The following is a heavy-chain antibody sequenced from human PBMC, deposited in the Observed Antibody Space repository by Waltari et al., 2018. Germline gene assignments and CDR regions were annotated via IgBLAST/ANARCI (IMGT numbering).Heavy chain of an antibody. Sequence: QVQLQQWGAGLLKPSETLSLTCAVYGGSFSGYYWSWIRQPPGKGLGWIGEINHNGSTNYNPSPKSRVTISVDTSKNQFSLKLSSVTAADTAVYYCARGVAVAGNQRVYWYFDLWDRGTLVTVSS. J-gene: IGHJ2*01. CDR2: INHNGST. V-gene: IGHV4-34*01. CDR3: ARGVAVAGNQRVYWYFDL. D-gene: IGHD6-19*01. CDR1: GGSFSGYY.